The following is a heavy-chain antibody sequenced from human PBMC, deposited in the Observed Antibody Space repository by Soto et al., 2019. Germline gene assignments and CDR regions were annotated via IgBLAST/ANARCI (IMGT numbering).Heavy chain of an antibody. CDR2: IRSKANDYAT. V-gene: IGHV3-73*02. Sequence: EVQLVESGGGLVQPGGSLKLSCAASGFTFRGSAMHWVRQASGKGLEWVGRIRSKANDYATTYAASMRGRFTISRDDSRNTAYLQMHRLRTEDTAVYYCTPGGSGLYSFDYWGQGTLVTVSS. J-gene: IGHJ4*02. CDR1: GFTFRGSA. D-gene: IGHD6-19*01. CDR3: TPGGSGLYSFDY.